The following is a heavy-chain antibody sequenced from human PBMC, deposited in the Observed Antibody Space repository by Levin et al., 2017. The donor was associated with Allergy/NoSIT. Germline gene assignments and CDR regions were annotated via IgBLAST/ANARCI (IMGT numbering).Heavy chain of an antibody. Sequence: SGESLKISCAASGFTFSSYAMSWVRQAPGKGLEWVSAISGSGGSTYYADSVKGRFTISRDNSKNTLYLQMNSLRAEDTAVYYCAKVDRVSYYGWGQGTLVTVSS. J-gene: IGHJ4*02. V-gene: IGHV3-23*01. D-gene: IGHD1-26*01. CDR1: GFTFSSYA. CDR3: AKVDRVSYYG. CDR2: ISGSGGST.